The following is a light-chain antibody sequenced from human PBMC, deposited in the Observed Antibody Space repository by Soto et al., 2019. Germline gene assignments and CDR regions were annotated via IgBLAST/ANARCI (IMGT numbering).Light chain of an antibody. CDR3: QQYGSSAWT. V-gene: IGKV3-20*01. J-gene: IGKJ1*01. CDR2: GAS. CDR1: QSVSSSY. Sequence: EIVLTQSPGTLSLSPGERATLSCRASQSVSSSYLAWYQQKPGQAPRLLIYGASCRATGIPDRFSGSGSGTDFTLTISRLKTEDGAVYYCQQYGSSAWTFGQRTKMEIK.